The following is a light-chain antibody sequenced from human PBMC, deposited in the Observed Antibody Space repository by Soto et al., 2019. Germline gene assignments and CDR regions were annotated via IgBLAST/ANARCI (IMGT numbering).Light chain of an antibody. Sequence: EIVLTQSPGTLSLYPGERANLSCRASQSVSSSYLAWYQQKPGQAPRPLIYGASSMAIGIPDRFSGSGSGTDFTLTISRLEPEDCAVYYCQQYGSSPLTFGQGTKVEIK. V-gene: IGKV3-20*01. CDR3: QQYGSSPLT. CDR2: GAS. CDR1: QSVSSSY. J-gene: IGKJ1*01.